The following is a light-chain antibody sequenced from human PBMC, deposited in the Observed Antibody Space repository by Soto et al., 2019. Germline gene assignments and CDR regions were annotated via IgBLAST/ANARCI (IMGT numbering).Light chain of an antibody. CDR1: NIGSKS. CDR2: YDS. CDR3: QVWDSSSDHAV. Sequence: SYELTQPPSVSVAPGKPASITCGENNIGSKSVHWYQQKPGQAPVLVIYYDSDRPSGNPERFSGSNSGNTATLTISRVEAGDEADYYCQVWDSSSDHAVFGGGTKLTVL. J-gene: IGLJ2*01. V-gene: IGLV3-21*04.